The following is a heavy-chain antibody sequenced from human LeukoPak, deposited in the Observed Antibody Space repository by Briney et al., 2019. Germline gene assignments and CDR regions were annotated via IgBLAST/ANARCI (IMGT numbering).Heavy chain of an antibody. Sequence: ASVKVSCKASGYTFTSYYMHWVRQAPGQGLEWMGRINPNSGGTNYAQKFQGRVTMTRDTSISTAYMELSRLRSDDTAVYYCAREGSGDSSGYFPLDYWGQGTLVTVSS. CDR2: INPNSGGT. CDR1: GYTFTSYY. D-gene: IGHD3-22*01. V-gene: IGHV1-2*06. J-gene: IGHJ4*02. CDR3: AREGSGDSSGYFPLDY.